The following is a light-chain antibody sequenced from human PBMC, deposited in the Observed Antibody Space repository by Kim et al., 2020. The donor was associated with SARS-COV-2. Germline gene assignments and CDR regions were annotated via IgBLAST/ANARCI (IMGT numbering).Light chain of an antibody. CDR2: GKN. J-gene: IGLJ2*01. CDR1: SLRSYY. CDR3: NSRDSSGNHLV. Sequence: SSELTQDPAVSVALGQTVRITCQGDSLRSYYASWYQQKPGQAPVVVIYGKNNRPSGIPDRFSGSRSGNTASLTITGAQAEDEADYYCNSRDSSGNHLVFGGGTQLTVL. V-gene: IGLV3-19*01.